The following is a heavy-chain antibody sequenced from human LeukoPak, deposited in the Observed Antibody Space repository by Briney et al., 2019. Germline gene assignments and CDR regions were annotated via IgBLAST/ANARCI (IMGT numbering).Heavy chain of an antibody. CDR3: ARGGDYDFWSGYYREIDY. CDR2: IIPIFGTA. D-gene: IGHD3-3*01. CDR1: GGTFSSYA. Sequence: SVKVSCKASGGTFSSYAISWVRQAPGQGLEWMGGIIPIFGTANYAQKFQGRVTMTRNTSISTAYMELSSLRSEDTAVYYCARGGDYDFWSGYYREIDYWGQGTLVTVSS. J-gene: IGHJ4*02. V-gene: IGHV1-69*05.